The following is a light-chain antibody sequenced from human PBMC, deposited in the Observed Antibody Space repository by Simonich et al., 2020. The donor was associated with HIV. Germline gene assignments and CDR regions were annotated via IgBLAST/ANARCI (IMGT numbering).Light chain of an antibody. J-gene: IGKJ1*01. CDR2: GAS. V-gene: IGKV3-20*01. CDR3: QQYGSSPET. CDR1: QSVSST. Sequence: EIVMTQSPATLSVSPGERATLSCRASQSVSSTLAWYQHKPGQAPRLLIYGASSRATGITDRFSGSGSGTDFTLTISRLEPEDFAVYYCQQYGSSPETFGQGTKVEIK.